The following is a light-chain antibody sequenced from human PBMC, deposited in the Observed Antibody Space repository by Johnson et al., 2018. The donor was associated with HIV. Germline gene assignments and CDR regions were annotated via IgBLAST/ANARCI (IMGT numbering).Light chain of an antibody. CDR1: SSNVGSSF. Sequence: QPVLTQPPSVSAAPGQTVTISCSGSSSNVGSSFVSWYRQVPGTAPKLLIYDNNRRPSGIPDRFSGSKSGTSATLGITGLQPGDEGDYYCGTWDGSLSAGAVFGTGTKVTVL. CDR3: GTWDGSLSAGAV. J-gene: IGLJ1*01. CDR2: DNN. V-gene: IGLV1-51*01.